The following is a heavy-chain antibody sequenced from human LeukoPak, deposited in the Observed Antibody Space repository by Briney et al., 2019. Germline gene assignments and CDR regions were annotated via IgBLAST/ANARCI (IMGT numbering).Heavy chain of an antibody. Sequence: GRSLRLSCAASGFTFSSYGMHWVRQAPGKGLEWVAVISYDGSNKYYADSVKGRFTISRYNSKNTLYLQMNSLRAEDTAVYYCAKGADFSYFDYWGQGTLVTVSS. CDR1: GFTFSSYG. CDR2: ISYDGSNK. CDR3: AKGADFSYFDY. V-gene: IGHV3-30*18. J-gene: IGHJ4*02. D-gene: IGHD2-21*02.